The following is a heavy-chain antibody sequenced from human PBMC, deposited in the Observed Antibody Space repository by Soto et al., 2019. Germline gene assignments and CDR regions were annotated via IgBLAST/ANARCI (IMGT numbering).Heavy chain of an antibody. J-gene: IGHJ6*02. Sequence: PGGSLRLSCAASGLTFSGSPVHRVRQASGKGLEWVGRIRSKANSYATAYAASVKGRFTISRDDSKNTAYLQMNSLKTEDTAVYYCTRISGYLYNYYGMDVWGQGTTVTVSS. V-gene: IGHV3-73*01. CDR3: TRISGYLYNYYGMDV. D-gene: IGHD5-12*01. CDR1: GLTFSGSP. CDR2: IRSKANSYAT.